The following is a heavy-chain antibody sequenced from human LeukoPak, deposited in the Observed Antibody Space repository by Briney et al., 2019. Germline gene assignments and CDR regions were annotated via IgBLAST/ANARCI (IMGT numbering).Heavy chain of an antibody. CDR2: ISSSSSYI. V-gene: IGHV3-21*01. CDR3: ARVAGNGFYYNYYMDV. J-gene: IGHJ6*03. D-gene: IGHD6-13*01. Sequence: PGGSMRLSCAASGFTFSSYSMNWVRQAPGKGLEWVSSISSSSSYIYYADSVKGRFTISRDNAKNSLYLQMNSLRAEDTAVYSCARVAGNGFYYNYYMDVWGKGTTVTVS. CDR1: GFTFSSYS.